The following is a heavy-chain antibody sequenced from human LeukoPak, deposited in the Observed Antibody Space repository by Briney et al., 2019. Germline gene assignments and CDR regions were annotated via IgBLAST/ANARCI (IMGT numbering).Heavy chain of an antibody. D-gene: IGHD6-6*01. CDR2: IYYSGST. CDR3: AINEYSSLSVGPFAAY. V-gene: IGHV4-59*08. CDR1: GGSISSYY. Sequence: SETLSLTCTVSGGSISSYYWSWIRQPPGKGLEWIGYIYYSGSTNYNPSLKSRVTISVDTSKNQFSLKLSSVTAADTAVYYCAINEYSSLSVGPFAAYWGQGTLVTVSS. J-gene: IGHJ4*02.